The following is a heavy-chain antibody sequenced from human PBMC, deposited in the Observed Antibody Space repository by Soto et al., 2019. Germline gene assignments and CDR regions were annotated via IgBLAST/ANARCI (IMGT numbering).Heavy chain of an antibody. Sequence: VEVKQSAAQVRGPGASVKVSCTAERHTFMYYLVSWVRQAPGHGLEFVGWISAVNHNTKYAQRVQDRVTLTSDTSTSTASMELRGLRSDDTGVYYCIWWQAGGPEYWGQGTLVTVSS. CDR1: RHTFMYYL. CDR2: ISAVNHNT. D-gene: IGHD2-15*01. J-gene: IGHJ4*02. V-gene: IGHV1-18*01. CDR3: IWWQAGGPEY.